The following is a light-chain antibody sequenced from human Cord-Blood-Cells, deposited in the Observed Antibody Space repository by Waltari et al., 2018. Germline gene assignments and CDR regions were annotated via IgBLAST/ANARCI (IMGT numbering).Light chain of an antibody. Sequence: SYELTQPPSVSVSPGQTASITCSGDKLGDKYACWYQQKPGQSPVLVIYQDSKRLSGIPDRFSGANSGNTATLTISGTQAMDEADYYCQAWDSSTDVVFGGGTKLTVL. V-gene: IGLV3-1*01. CDR2: QDS. CDR1: KLGDKY. J-gene: IGLJ2*01. CDR3: QAWDSSTDVV.